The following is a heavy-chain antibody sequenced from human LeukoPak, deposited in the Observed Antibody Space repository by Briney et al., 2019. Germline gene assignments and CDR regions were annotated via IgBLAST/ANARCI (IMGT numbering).Heavy chain of an antibody. J-gene: IGHJ4*02. CDR2: IYYSGGT. CDR1: GGSISSYY. CDR3: ARVVYGGNFDY. D-gene: IGHD4-23*01. Sequence: SETLSLTCTVSGGSISSYYWSWIRQPPGKGLEWIGYIYYSGGTNYNPSLKSRVTISVDTSKNQFSLKLSSVTAADTAVYYCARVVYGGNFDYWGQGTLVTVSS. V-gene: IGHV4-59*01.